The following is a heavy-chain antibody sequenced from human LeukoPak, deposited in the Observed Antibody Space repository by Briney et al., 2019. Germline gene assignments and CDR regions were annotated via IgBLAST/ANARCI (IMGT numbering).Heavy chain of an antibody. CDR1: GFTFSSYW. V-gene: IGHV3-74*01. Sequence: GGSLRLSCAASGFTFSSYWMHWVRQAPGKGLVWVSRINSDGSSTSYADSVKGRFTISRDNAKNTLYLQMDSLRAEDTAMYYCARGTGNYYSLGYWGQGTLVTVSS. CDR3: ARGTGNYYSLGY. CDR2: INSDGSST. D-gene: IGHD1-26*01. J-gene: IGHJ4*02.